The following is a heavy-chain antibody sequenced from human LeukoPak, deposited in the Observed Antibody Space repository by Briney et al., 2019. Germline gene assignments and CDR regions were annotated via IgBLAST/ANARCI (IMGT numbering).Heavy chain of an antibody. J-gene: IGHJ5*02. Sequence: GESLKISCKGSGYSINNYWIGWVRQMPGKGLEWMGVIYPADSDIRYSPSFQGQVTISADKSISTVYLQWSSLKASDTAMYYCARQEYCSGGSCYTWFDPWGQGTLVTVSS. D-gene: IGHD2-15*01. CDR1: GYSINNYW. CDR3: ARQEYCSGGSCYTWFDP. CDR2: IYPADSDI. V-gene: IGHV5-51*01.